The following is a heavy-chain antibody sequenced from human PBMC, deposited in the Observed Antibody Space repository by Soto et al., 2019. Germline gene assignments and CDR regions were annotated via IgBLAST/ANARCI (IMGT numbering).Heavy chain of an antibody. CDR1: GGSISSSSYY. D-gene: IGHD6-13*01. V-gene: IGHV4-39*01. CDR3: ARTSYSSSWTHPQRVFDY. Sequence: SETLSLTCTVSGGSISSSSYYWGWIRQPPGKGLEWIGSIYYSGSTYYNPSLKSRVTISVDTSKNQFSLKLSSVTAADTAVYYCARTSYSSSWTHPQRVFDYWGQGTLVTVSS. CDR2: IYYSGST. J-gene: IGHJ4*02.